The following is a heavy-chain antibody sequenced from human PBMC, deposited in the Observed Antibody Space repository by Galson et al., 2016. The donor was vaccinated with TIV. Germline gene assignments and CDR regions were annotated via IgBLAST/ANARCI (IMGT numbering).Heavy chain of an antibody. D-gene: IGHD5-24*01. J-gene: IGHJ4*02. CDR2: YDRENGER. Sequence: SVKVSCKVSGYRLSKLSMYWVRQAPGKGLEWMGGYDRENGERVHTQKFQGRVTMTEDSSTDTAYMDLRSLTFEDTAMYFCALVVGVSPRDKDGYKFLWSHLPSWGQGTRVTVSS. V-gene: IGHV1-24*01. CDR3: ALVVGVSPRDKDGYKFLWSHLPS. CDR1: GYRLSKLS.